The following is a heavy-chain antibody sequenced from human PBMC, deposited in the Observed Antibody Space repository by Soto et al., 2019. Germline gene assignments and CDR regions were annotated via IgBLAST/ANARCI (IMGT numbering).Heavy chain of an antibody. J-gene: IGHJ4*02. CDR3: ARAVSIMSITFGGVPVKD. D-gene: IGHD3-16*01. V-gene: IGHV1-18*01. CDR2: ISAYNGNT. Sequence: ASVKVSCKASGYTFTIYGISWVRQAPGQGLEWMGWISAYNGNTNYAQKLHGRVTMTTDTSKSTAYMELRSLRSDDTAVYYCARAVSIMSITFGGVPVKDWGQGTLVTVSS. CDR1: GYTFTIYG.